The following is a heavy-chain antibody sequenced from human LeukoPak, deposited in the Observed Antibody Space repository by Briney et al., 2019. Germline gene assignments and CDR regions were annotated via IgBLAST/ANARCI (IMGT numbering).Heavy chain of an antibody. D-gene: IGHD3-10*01. CDR2: VSAYDGST. V-gene: IGHV1-18*01. Sequence: ASVKVSCKASGYSFTSYGFTWVRRAPGQGLEWMGWVSAYDGSTNYAQKIRGRVTMTTDASKNTIYMELRSLRFDDTAVYYCARGGRDGMDVWGQGTTVTVSS. CDR1: GYSFTSYG. J-gene: IGHJ6*02. CDR3: ARGGRDGMDV.